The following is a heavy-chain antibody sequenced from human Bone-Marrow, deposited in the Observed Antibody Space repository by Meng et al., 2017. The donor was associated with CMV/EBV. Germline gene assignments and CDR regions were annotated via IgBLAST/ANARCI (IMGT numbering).Heavy chain of an antibody. CDR2: RSNDGSNK. J-gene: IGHJ4*02. D-gene: IGHD1-26*01. Sequence: ASGVTFSSYANNWGSKGPGKGMEWVAVRSNDGSNKYYADSVKGRFTISRDNSKNTLYLQMNSLRAEDTAVYYCARDGGWELLVFDYWGQGTLVTVSS. CDR1: GVTFSSYA. V-gene: IGHV3-30-3*01. CDR3: ARDGGWELLVFDY.